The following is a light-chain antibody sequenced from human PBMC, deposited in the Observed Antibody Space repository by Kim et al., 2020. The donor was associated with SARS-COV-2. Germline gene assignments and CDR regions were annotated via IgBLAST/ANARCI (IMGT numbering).Light chain of an antibody. CDR1: HVISNY. J-gene: IGKJ3*01. CDR2: AAS. V-gene: IGKV1-27*01. CDR3: QTSTA. Sequence: DIQMTQSPSSLSASVGDRVTITCRASHVISNYLAWYQQKPGKVPKLLIYAASTLQSGVPSRFSGSRSWTDFTLTISSLQPEDFATYFCQTSTAFGPGTKVDIK.